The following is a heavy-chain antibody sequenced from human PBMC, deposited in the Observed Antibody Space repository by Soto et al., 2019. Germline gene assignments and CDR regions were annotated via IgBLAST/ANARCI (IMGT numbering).Heavy chain of an antibody. V-gene: IGHV3-9*01. CDR2: ISWNGAAT. CDR1: GFTFDDYA. D-gene: IGHD3-10*01. CDR3: ANLPLYGSGFDC. Sequence: AQLVVSGGGLVQPGRSLRLSCVASGFTFDDYAIHWVRQAPGKGLEWVSGISWNGAATGYADSVKGRFTISRDNAKNSLYLQMSSLRTEDTAIYYCANLPLYGSGFDCWGQGTLVTVSS. J-gene: IGHJ4*02.